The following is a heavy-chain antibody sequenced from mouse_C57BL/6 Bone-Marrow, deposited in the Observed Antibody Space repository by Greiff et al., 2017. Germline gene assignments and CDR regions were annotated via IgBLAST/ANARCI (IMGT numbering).Heavy chain of an antibody. CDR1: GFNIKDYY. CDR2: IDPEAGET. V-gene: IGHV14-2*01. Sequence: EVQLQESGAELVKPGASVKLSCTASGFNIKDYYMHWVKQRPEQGLEWIGRIDPEAGETKYAPKFQGKATITADTSSNTAYLQLSSLTSEDTAVYYWARIRIYYGSSYGWYFDVWGTGTTVTVSS. CDR3: ARIRIYYGSSYGWYFDV. J-gene: IGHJ1*03. D-gene: IGHD1-1*01.